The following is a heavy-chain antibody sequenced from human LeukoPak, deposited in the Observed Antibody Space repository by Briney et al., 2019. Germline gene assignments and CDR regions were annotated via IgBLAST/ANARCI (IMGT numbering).Heavy chain of an antibody. Sequence: SETLSLTCTVSSGSISTSNYYWGWVRQPPGKALEWIGNIYYSGSTNYNPSLKSRVTISVDTSKNQFSLKLSSVTAADTAVYYCAGSSWLLHWYFDLWGRGTLVTVSS. D-gene: IGHD6-13*01. CDR2: IYYSGST. CDR1: SGSISTSNYY. CDR3: AGSSWLLHWYFDL. J-gene: IGHJ2*01. V-gene: IGHV4-61*05.